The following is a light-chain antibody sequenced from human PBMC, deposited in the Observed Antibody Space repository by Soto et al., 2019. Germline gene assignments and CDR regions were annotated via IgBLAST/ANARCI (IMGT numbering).Light chain of an antibody. Sequence: EIVMTQSPATLSVSPGERVTLSCRASESLSSNLAWYQQKPGQAPSLLMYGAYTRATGIPARFRGSGSGTEFTLPISSLQSEDFAVYYCQQYNTWSSITLGQGTRLEIK. V-gene: IGKV3-15*01. CDR1: ESLSSN. CDR3: QQYNTWSSIT. CDR2: GAY. J-gene: IGKJ5*01.